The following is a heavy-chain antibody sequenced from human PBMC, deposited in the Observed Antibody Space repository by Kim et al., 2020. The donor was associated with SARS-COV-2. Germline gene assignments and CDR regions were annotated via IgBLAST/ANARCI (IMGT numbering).Heavy chain of an antibody. Sequence: SETLSLTCAVYGGSFSGYYWSWIRQPPGNGLEWIGEINHSGSTNYNPSLKSRVTISVDTSKNQFSLKLSSVTAADTAVYYCARGLGTNTWALGYWGQGT. D-gene: IGHD1-26*01. CDR1: GGSFSGYY. J-gene: IGHJ1*01. CDR2: INHSGST. V-gene: IGHV4-34*01. CDR3: ARGLGTNTWALGY.